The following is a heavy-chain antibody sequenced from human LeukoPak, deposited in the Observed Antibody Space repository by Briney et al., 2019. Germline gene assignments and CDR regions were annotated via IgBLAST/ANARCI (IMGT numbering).Heavy chain of an antibody. CDR2: IYYSGST. Sequence: SETLSLTCTVSGGSISSSSYYWGWIRQPPGKGLEWIGRIYYSGSTYYNPSLKSRVTISVDTSKNQFSLKLSSVTAADTAVYYCARHLSDYYGSGSYYNSWGQGTLVTVSS. CDR1: GGSISSSSYY. D-gene: IGHD3-10*01. V-gene: IGHV4-39*01. CDR3: ARHLSDYYGSGSYYNS. J-gene: IGHJ4*02.